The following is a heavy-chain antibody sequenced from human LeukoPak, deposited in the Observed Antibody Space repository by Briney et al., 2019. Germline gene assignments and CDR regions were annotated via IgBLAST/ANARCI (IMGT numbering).Heavy chain of an antibody. CDR1: GFTFIEYG. V-gene: IGHV3-33*01. CDR2: IWFDESNK. J-gene: IGHJ4*02. D-gene: IGHD5-24*01. CDR3: ARDFGGDGYNS. Sequence: AGGSLRLSGVATGFTFIEYGMHGAREGPGKGLEWVAVIWFDESNKYYADSVKGRFTISRDNSKNTLYLQMNSLRVEDTAVFYCARDFGGDGYNSWGQGTLVTVSS.